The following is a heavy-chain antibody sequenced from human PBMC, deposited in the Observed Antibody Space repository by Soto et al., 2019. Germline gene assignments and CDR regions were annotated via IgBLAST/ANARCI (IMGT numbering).Heavy chain of an antibody. CDR2: INPSGGYT. CDR3: ARDEDIVVVPLPTYSPYGMDV. J-gene: IGHJ6*02. CDR1: GYTFNSHY. D-gene: IGHD2-2*01. V-gene: IGHV1-46*02. Sequence: QVQLVQSGAEVKKPGASVKVSCKAAGYTFNSHYIHWVRQAPGQGLEWMGIINPSGGYTNYAENFQGRVTMTRDTSTTTVYMELSSLRSEDTAVYYCARDEDIVVVPLPTYSPYGMDVWGQGTTVTVSS.